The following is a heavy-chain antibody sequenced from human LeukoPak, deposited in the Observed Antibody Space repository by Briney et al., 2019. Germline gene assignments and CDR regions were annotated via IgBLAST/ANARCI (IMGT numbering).Heavy chain of an antibody. CDR3: VLDYSDYAFDY. D-gene: IGHD4-11*01. CDR1: GGSISSSTYY. V-gene: IGHV4-39*01. CDR2: IYYSGNT. J-gene: IGHJ4*02. Sequence: SETLSLTCTVSGGSISSSTYYWGWIRQSPGKGLEWIGNIYYSGNTYYNPSLKSRVTISVDTSKNQFSLKLSSVTAADTAVYYCVLDYSDYAFDYWGQGTLVTVSS.